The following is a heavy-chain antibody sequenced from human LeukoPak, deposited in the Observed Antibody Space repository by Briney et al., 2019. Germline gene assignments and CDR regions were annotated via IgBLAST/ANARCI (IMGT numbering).Heavy chain of an antibody. CDR3: ARDQIEAMPRDDAFDI. CDR1: GASISTYY. CDR2: IHYSGGT. V-gene: IGHV4-59*12. J-gene: IGHJ3*02. Sequence: SETLSLTCTVSGASISTYYWSWIRQPPGKGLEWIGYIHYSGGTNYNPSLKSRVTISVDTSKNQFSLKLSSVTAADTAVYYCARDQIEAMPRDDAFDIWGQGTMVTVSS. D-gene: IGHD2-2*01.